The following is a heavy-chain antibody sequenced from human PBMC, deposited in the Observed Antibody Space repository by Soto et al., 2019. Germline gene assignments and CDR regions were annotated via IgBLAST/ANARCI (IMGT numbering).Heavy chain of an antibody. D-gene: IGHD3-22*01. V-gene: IGHV1-58*01. CDR1: GFTFTSSS. CDR3: AAGDSSGYYGG. CDR2: ITVGTGNT. J-gene: IGHJ4*02. Sequence: GASVKVSCKASGFTFTSSSVQWVRQARGQRLEWIGWITVGTGNTNYAQKFQERVTITRDMSTSTAYMELKNLRSEDTAVCYCAAGDSSGYYGGWGQGTQVTVSS.